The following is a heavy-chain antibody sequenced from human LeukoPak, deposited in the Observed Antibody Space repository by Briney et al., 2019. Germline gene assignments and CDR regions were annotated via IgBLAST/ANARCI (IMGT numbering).Heavy chain of an antibody. Sequence: GASVKVSCKASGYTFTGYYMHWVRQAPGQGLEWMGWINPNGGGTNYAQKFLGRVTMTRDMSISTGYMELSSLRSDATAVYYCVRESTGDLSFDHWGQGTLVTVSS. J-gene: IGHJ4*02. CDR1: GYTFTGYY. V-gene: IGHV1-2*02. CDR2: INPNGGGT. CDR3: VRESTGDLSFDH. D-gene: IGHD3-10*01.